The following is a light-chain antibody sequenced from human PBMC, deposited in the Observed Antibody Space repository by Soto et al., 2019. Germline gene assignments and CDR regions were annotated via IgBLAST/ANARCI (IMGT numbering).Light chain of an antibody. J-gene: IGKJ5*01. Sequence: DIQMAQSPSTLAGSVGDRVTNTCRASQSVSSWLAWYQQKPGKAPKLLIYDASSLESGVPSRFSGSGSGTDFSLSIRRMEADGFPVYSCQPRSNWPSSLTLRQGTRLEIK. V-gene: IGKV1-5*01. CDR2: DAS. CDR1: QSVSSW. CDR3: QPRSNWPSSLT.